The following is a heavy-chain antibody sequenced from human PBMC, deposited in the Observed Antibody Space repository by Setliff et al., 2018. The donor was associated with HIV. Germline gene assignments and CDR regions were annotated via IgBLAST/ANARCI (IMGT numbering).Heavy chain of an antibody. D-gene: IGHD3-10*01. CDR2: ISGSRGST. V-gene: IGHV3-23*01. Sequence: GGSLRLSCAASGFTFSSYAMSWVRQAPGKGLEWVSAISGSRGSTFYADSVKGRFTISRDNTKNSLYLQMDSLRAEDTAVCYCARVVDTSGGYWGSFYRYMDVWGKGTTVTVSS. CDR1: GFTFSSYA. J-gene: IGHJ6*03. CDR3: ARVVDTSGGYWGSFYRYMDV.